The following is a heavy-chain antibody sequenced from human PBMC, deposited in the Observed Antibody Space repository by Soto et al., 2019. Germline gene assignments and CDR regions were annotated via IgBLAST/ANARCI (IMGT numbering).Heavy chain of an antibody. Sequence: SETLSLTCAVDGGTFSGYYWSWIRKPPGKGLEWIGEINHSGSTNYNPSLKSRVTISVDTSKNQFSLKLSSVTAADTAVYYCAAERGYSYGYFLDYWGQGTLVTVSS. CDR1: GGTFSGYY. V-gene: IGHV4-34*08. J-gene: IGHJ4*02. CDR3: AAERGYSYGYFLDY. D-gene: IGHD5-18*01. CDR2: INHSGST.